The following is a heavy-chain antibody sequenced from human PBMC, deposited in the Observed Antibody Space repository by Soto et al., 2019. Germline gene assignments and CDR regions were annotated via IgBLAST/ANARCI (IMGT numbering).Heavy chain of an antibody. V-gene: IGHV3-48*01. CDR2: ISSSSQNI. J-gene: IGHJ4*02. CDR3: ARDPDIVVVPAPHFDY. Sequence: GSLRLSCAASEFTFSTYAMNWVRQAPGKGLEWVSYISSSSQNIRYADSVKGRFTISRDNAKNSLYLQMNSLRAEDTAVYYCARDPDIVVVPAPHFDYWGQRTPVTVSS. CDR1: EFTFSTYA. D-gene: IGHD2-2*01.